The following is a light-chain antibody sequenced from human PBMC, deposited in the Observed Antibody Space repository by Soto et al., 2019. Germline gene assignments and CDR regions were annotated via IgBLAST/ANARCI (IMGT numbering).Light chain of an antibody. J-gene: IGLJ2*01. CDR2: DNN. Sequence: QSVLTQPPSVSAATGQKVTISCSGSSSNIGNNYVSWYQQLTGTAPKLLIYDNNKRPSGIPDRFSGSKSGTSATLGITGLQTGDEADYYCGTWDSSLSAGVFGGGTKVTVL. V-gene: IGLV1-51*01. CDR3: GTWDSSLSAGV. CDR1: SSNIGNNY.